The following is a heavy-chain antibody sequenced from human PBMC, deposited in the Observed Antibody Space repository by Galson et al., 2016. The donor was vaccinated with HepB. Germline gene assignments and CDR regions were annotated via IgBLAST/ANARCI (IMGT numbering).Heavy chain of an antibody. CDR2: IRSKTNRDET. J-gene: IGHJ4*02. CDR1: GGRGRDSA. V-gene: IGHV3-73*01. D-gene: IGHD2-21*02. Sequence: SLRLSWETDGGRGRDSARKGVREESGKGREWGGEIRSKTNRDETAVWASGKGRFTISRDDSKNTAYLQLNSLQTDDTAGYYCTRPGGDTGDYWGQGTLVTVSS. CDR3: TRPGGDTGDY.